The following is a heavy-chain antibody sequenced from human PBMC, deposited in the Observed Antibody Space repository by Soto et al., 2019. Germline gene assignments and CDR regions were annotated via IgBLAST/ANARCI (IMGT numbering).Heavy chain of an antibody. V-gene: IGHV1-2*04. D-gene: IGHD4-17*01. CDR1: GYSFTDYK. CDR2: VDPNGGGS. Sequence: QGQLLQSGAEVKKPGASVKVSCKTSGYSFTDYKLHWVRQAPGQGLEWMGWVDPNGGGSNSAQKFQGSVIMTWETSITTGYLDLTRLTTNDTATYFCATWVDYGDFEGFDFWGQGTLVTVSS. CDR3: ATWVDYGDFEGFDF. J-gene: IGHJ4*02.